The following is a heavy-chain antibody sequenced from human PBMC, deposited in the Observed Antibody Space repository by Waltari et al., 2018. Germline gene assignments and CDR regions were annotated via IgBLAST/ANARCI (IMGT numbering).Heavy chain of an antibody. CDR1: GGSLSSYY. Sequence: QVQLQESGPGLVKPSETLSLTCTVSGGSLSSYYWSWIRQPPGKGLEWIGYIYYSGSTNYNPSLKSRVTISVDTSKNQFSLKLSSVTAADTAVYYCARGRERIAARSWGQGTLVTVSS. D-gene: IGHD6-6*01. CDR3: ARGRERIAARS. J-gene: IGHJ4*02. CDR2: IYYSGST. V-gene: IGHV4-59*08.